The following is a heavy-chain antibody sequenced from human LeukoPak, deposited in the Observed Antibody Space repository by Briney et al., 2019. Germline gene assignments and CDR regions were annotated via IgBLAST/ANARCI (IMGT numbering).Heavy chain of an antibody. J-gene: IGHJ3*02. CDR2: IIPIFGTA. Sequence: ASVKVSCKASGYTFTSYDINWVRQAPGQGLEWMGGIIPIFGTANYAQKFQGRVTITADESTSTAYMELSSLRSEDTAVYYCARDRDRLLGAFDIWGQGTMVTVSS. CDR3: ARDRDRLLGAFDI. V-gene: IGHV1-69*13. CDR1: GYTFTSYD. D-gene: IGHD3-22*01.